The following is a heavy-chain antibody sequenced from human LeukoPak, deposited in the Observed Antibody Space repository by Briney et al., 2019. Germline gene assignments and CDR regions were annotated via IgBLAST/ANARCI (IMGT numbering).Heavy chain of an antibody. V-gene: IGHV1-69*06. Sequence: SVKVSCKASGGTFSSYAISWVRQAPGQGLEWMGGIIPIFGTANYAQKFQGRVTITADKSTSTTYMELSSLRSEDTAVYYCARVRSSGWYHYYYGMDVWGQGTTVTVSS. CDR3: ARVRSSGWYHYYYGMDV. CDR2: IIPIFGTA. J-gene: IGHJ6*02. CDR1: GGTFSSYA. D-gene: IGHD6-19*01.